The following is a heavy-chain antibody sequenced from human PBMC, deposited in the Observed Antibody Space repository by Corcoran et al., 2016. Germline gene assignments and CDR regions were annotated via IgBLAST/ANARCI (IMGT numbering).Heavy chain of an antibody. V-gene: IGHV1-69*01. Sequence: QVQLLQSGSEVKQPRSPVKVSCKASGGTFTIYAIKWVQQAPGQGLEWMGGIIPIFGTANYAQKFQGRVTITADESTSTAYMELSSLRSEDTAVYYCARDRQLHPNDVFDYWGQGAMVTVSS. CDR2: IIPIFGTA. CDR1: GGTFTIYA. D-gene: IGHD1-1*01. J-gene: IGHJ4*02. CDR3: ARDRQLHPNDVFDY.